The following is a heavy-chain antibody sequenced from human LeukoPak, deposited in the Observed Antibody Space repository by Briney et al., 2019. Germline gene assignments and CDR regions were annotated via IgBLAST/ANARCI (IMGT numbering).Heavy chain of an antibody. CDR3: ARGQRWLQLPRYYYYMDV. J-gene: IGHJ6*03. D-gene: IGHD5-24*01. V-gene: IGHV1-69*05. CDR1: GGSLSSYA. CDR2: IFPIVGTA. Sequence: SVKVSCKASGGSLSSYAICWVRLAPGPGLEWMGRIFPIVGTANYAQKFQGRVTITTDESTSTAYMELSSLRSEDTAVDYCARGQRWLQLPRYYYYMDVWGKGTTVTVSS.